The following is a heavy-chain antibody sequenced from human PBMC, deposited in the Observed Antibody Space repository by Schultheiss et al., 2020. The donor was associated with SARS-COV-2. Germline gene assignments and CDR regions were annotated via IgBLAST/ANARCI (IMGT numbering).Heavy chain of an antibody. V-gene: IGHV1-69*06. Sequence: SVKEKGKAAGGTFSSYAISWVRQAPGQGLEWMGGIIPIFGTANYAQKFQGRVTITADKSTSTAYMELSSLRSEDTAVYYCARADYYGSGSYFTRYYYYYYGMDVWGQGTTVTVSS. CDR1: GGTFSSYA. CDR2: IIPIFGTA. J-gene: IGHJ6*02. D-gene: IGHD3-10*01. CDR3: ARADYYGSGSYFTRYYYYYYGMDV.